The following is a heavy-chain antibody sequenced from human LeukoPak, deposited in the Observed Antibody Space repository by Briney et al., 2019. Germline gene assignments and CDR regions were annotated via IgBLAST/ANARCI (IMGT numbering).Heavy chain of an antibody. V-gene: IGHV3-30*02. D-gene: IGHD3-9*01. Sequence: GGSLRLSCAASGFSFTSSGMHWVRHRPGKGLEWVALIPYDGSDKYYADFAKGRFTIYRDNSKNTLYVLMNSLRAEDTAVYYCANDSTGYHPGYWGQGTLVTVSS. CDR3: ANDSTGYHPGY. CDR1: GFSFTSSG. J-gene: IGHJ4*02. CDR2: IPYDGSDK.